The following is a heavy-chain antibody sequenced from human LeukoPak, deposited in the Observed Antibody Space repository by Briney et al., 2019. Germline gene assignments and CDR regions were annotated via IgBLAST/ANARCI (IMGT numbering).Heavy chain of an antibody. CDR3: VKPQPGGGFDY. V-gene: IGHV3-64D*09. CDR1: GFAFSSYA. Sequence: PGGSLRLSCSASGFAFSSYAMHWARQAPGKGLEYVSAISSNGGSTYYADSVKGRFTISRDNSKNTLYLQMSSLRAEDTAVYHCVKPQPGGGFDYWGQGTLVTVSS. CDR2: ISSNGGST. J-gene: IGHJ4*02. D-gene: IGHD1-14*01.